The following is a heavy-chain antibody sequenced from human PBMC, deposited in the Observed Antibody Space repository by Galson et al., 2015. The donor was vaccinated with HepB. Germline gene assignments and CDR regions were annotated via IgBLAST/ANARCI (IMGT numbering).Heavy chain of an antibody. CDR3: ARSEDIVVVAGAIDY. CDR1: GFTFSTYW. J-gene: IGHJ4*02. CDR2: ISGSGGST. V-gene: IGHV3-23*01. D-gene: IGHD2-15*01. Sequence: SLRLSCAASGFTFSTYWMSWVRQAPGKGLEWVSVISGSGGSTYYADSVKGRFTISRDNSKNTLYLQMNSLRAEDTALYYCARSEDIVVVAGAIDYWGQGTLVTVSS.